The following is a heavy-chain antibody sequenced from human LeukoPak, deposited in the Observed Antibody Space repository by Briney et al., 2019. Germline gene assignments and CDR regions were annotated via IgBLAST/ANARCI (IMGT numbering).Heavy chain of an antibody. Sequence: PGRSLRLSCAASGFIFSTYGMHWVRQAPGEGLEWVAVISYDGNKKYYADSVKGRFTISRDNSKNTLYLQMNSLRAEDTAVYYCAKDRHDYGDGWFDPWGPGTLVTVSS. CDR2: ISYDGNKK. V-gene: IGHV3-30*18. CDR3: AKDRHDYGDGWFDP. J-gene: IGHJ5*02. CDR1: GFIFSTYG. D-gene: IGHD4-17*01.